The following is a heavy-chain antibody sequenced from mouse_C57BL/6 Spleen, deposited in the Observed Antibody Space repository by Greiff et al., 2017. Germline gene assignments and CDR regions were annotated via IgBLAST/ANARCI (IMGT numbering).Heavy chain of an antibody. CDR1: GYTFTRYR. J-gene: IGHJ2*01. D-gene: IGHD4-1*02. V-gene: IGHV1-53*01. Sequence: QLQLKQPGTEMGKPGAPVKLSRKASGYTFTRYRVHWVKQRPGHDLEWIGNIKPSNGGTHYNEKFKSKATRTVDKSSSTAYMQLSSLTSEDSAVYYCARWSTGLFDYWGQGTTLTVSS. CDR3: ARWSTGLFDY. CDR2: IKPSNGGT.